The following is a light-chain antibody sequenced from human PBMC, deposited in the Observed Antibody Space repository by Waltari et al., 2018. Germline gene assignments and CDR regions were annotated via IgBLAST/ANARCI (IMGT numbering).Light chain of an antibody. CDR2: HAS. J-gene: IGKJ1*01. CDR1: QSIGIY. V-gene: IGKV3-20*01. CDR3: QKYESLPAT. Sequence: EIVLTQSPGTLSLSPGERATLSCRASQSIGIYLAWYQQRPGQAPRLLMYHASSRATGIPDRFSGSGSGTDFSLTSSRLEPEDFAVYYCQKYESLPATFGQGTKVEIK.